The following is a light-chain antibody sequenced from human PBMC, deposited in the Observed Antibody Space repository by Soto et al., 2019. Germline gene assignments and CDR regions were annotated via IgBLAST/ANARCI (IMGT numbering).Light chain of an antibody. CDR3: AAWDDSLNAVV. CDR2: TNN. CDR1: SSNIGTNT. V-gene: IGLV1-44*01. Sequence: QSVLTQPPSASETPGQRVASSCFGSSSNIGTNTVNWYQQLPGTAPKLLIYTNNQRPSGVPDRFSGSKSGTSASLAISGLQSEDEADYYCAAWDDSLNAVVFGGGTKLTVL. J-gene: IGLJ2*01.